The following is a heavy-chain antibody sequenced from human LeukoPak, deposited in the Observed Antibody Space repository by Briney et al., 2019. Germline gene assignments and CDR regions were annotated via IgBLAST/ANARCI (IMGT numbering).Heavy chain of an antibody. CDR2: INHSGST. D-gene: IGHD2-15*01. J-gene: IGHJ6*03. V-gene: IGHV4-34*01. CDR3: ARGRVTRRRCSGGSCDHYYMDV. Sequence: SETLSLTCAVYGGSFSGYYLRWIRQPPGKGLEWIGEINHSGSTNYNPSLKSRVTISVDTSKNQFSLKLSSVTAADTAVYYCARGRVTRRRCSGGSCDHYYMDVWGKGTTVTVSS. CDR1: GGSFSGYY.